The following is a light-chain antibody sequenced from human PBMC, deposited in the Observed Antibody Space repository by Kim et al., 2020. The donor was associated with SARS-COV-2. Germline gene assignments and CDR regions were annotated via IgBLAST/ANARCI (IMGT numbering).Light chain of an antibody. CDR2: DAS. V-gene: IGKV3-11*01. CDR1: QGVSRY. Sequence: ATLSLFPGEKATLSGRASQGVSRYLAWYQQKPGQAPRLLIYDASNRATGIPARFSGSGSGTDFTLTISSLDPEDFAVYYCQQRKGSFGQGTKLEI. J-gene: IGKJ2*03. CDR3: QQRKGS.